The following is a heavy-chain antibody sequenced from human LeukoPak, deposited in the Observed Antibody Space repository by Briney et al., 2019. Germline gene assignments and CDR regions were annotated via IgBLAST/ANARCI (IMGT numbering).Heavy chain of an antibody. CDR3: ARAFQSLGGLSLPDY. J-gene: IGHJ4*02. CDR1: GYTFTDYA. V-gene: IGHV7-4-1*02. Sequence: ASVKVSCKASGYTFTDYAMNWVRQAPGQGLEWMGWIHPSTGNPTYAQGFTGRFVFSLDTSVSTTYLQISGLKAEDTAVYLCARAFQSLGGLSLPDYWGQGTLVTVSS. CDR2: IHPSTGNP. D-gene: IGHD3-16*02.